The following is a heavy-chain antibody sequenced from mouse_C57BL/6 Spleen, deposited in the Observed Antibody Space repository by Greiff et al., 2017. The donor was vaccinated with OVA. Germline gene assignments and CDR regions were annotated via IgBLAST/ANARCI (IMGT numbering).Heavy chain of an antibody. Sequence: EVQLVESGGGLVQPGGSMKLSCAASGFTFSDSWMDWVRQSPEKGLEWVAEIRNKANNHATYYAESVKGRFTISRDDSKSSVYLQMNSLRAEDTGIYYCTGMTTVVASPVDYWGQGTTLTVSS. J-gene: IGHJ2*01. D-gene: IGHD1-1*01. CDR3: TGMTTVVASPVDY. CDR1: GFTFSDSW. CDR2: IRNKANNHAT. V-gene: IGHV6-6*01.